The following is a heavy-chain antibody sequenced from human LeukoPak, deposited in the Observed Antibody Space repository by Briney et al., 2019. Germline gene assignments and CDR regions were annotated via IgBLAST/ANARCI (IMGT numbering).Heavy chain of an antibody. CDR3: AREISPPTYYYGSGSYLNAFDI. J-gene: IGHJ3*02. D-gene: IGHD3-10*01. Sequence: SETLSLTCAVYGGSFSGYYWSWIRQPPGKGLKWIGEINHSGSTNYNPSLKSRVTISVDTSKNQFSLKLSSVTAADTAVYYCAREISPPTYYYGSGSYLNAFDIWGQGTMVTVSS. CDR2: INHSGST. V-gene: IGHV4-34*01. CDR1: GGSFSGYY.